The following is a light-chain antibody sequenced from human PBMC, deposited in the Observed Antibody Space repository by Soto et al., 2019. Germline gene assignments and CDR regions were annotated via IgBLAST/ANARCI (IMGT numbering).Light chain of an antibody. CDR1: QSVSNN. Sequence: EIVLTQSPGTLSLSPGERATLSCRASQSVSNNYLAWYQQKPGRAPRLLMYGASTRADCIPARFTGSGSGTEFTLTISSLQSEDFAVYYCQQYHIWPPWTSGQGTKVDIK. CDR2: GAS. J-gene: IGKJ1*01. CDR3: QQYHIWPPWT. V-gene: IGKV3-15*01.